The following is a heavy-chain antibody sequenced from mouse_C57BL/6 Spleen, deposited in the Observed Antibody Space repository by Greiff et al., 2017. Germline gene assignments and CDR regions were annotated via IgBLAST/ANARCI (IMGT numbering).Heavy chain of an antibody. CDR3: ARYRYGSGPDWFAY. D-gene: IGHD1-1*01. V-gene: IGHV1-69*01. CDR2: IDPSDSYT. J-gene: IGHJ3*01. CDR1: GYTFTSYW. Sequence: QVQLQQPGAELVMPGASVKLSCKASGYTFTSYWMHWVKQRPGQGLEWIGEIDPSDSYTNYNQKFKGKSTLTVDKSSSTAYMRLSSLTSEDSAVYYGARYRYGSGPDWFAYWGQGTLVTVSA.